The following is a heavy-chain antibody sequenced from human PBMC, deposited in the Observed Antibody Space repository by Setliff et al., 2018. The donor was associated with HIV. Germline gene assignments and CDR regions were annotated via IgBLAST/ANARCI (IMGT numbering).Heavy chain of an antibody. CDR3: GRLVADVQRHYYYYGMDV. V-gene: IGHV4-39*01. CDR2: IAT. D-gene: IGHD2-15*01. CDR1: GDSIGSSDDY. J-gene: IGHJ6*02. Sequence: SETLSLTCTVSGDSIGSSDDYWGWIRQPPGKGLEWVGSIATHFKSSLESRVTISLDTSKNQISVKLSSVTAADTAIYYCGRLVADVQRHYYYYGMDVWGQGTTVTVSS.